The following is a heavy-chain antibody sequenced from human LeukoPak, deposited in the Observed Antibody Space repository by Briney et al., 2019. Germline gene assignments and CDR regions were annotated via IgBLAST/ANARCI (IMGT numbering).Heavy chain of an antibody. CDR3: ARGIMVEQWPYYFDY. CDR2: ISSSSSYI. D-gene: IGHD6-19*01. J-gene: IGHJ4*02. Sequence: GGSLRLSCAASGFTFSSYSMNWVRQAPGKGLEWVSSISSSSSYIYCADSLKGRFTISRDNAKKSVYLQMNSLRAEDKAVYYCARGIMVEQWPYYFDYWGQGTLVTVSS. V-gene: IGHV3-21*01. CDR1: GFTFSSYS.